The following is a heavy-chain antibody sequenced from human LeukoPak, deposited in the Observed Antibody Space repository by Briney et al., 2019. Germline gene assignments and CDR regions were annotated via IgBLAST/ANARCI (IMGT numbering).Heavy chain of an antibody. V-gene: IGHV3-33*01. CDR2: VWHDGINK. J-gene: IGHJ4*02. Sequence: PERSLRLSCAASGFTFSYYGMHWVRQATGKGLEWVAIVWHDGINKYYADSVKGRFTISRDNSKNTLYLKMNSVRVGHTSVYYCAIHGGLLGATGSLDYWGQGALVTVSS. D-gene: IGHD1-26*01. CDR3: AIHGGLLGATGSLDY. CDR1: GFTFSYYG.